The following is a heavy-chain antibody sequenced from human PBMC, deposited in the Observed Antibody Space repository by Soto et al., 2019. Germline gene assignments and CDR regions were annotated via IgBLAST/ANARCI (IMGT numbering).Heavy chain of an antibody. CDR2: TIPVFNTA. D-gene: IGHD3-10*01. CDR1: GGTLSDHG. Sequence: QVQLEQSGAEVKKPGSSVKVSCKASGGTLSDHGVAWLRQAPGQGLEWMGGTIPVFNTAKYAQKFQGRVTVTADKFTNIAYMELSSLSSEDTASYFCARGVYGSGNYYTGPSAFDIWGQGTMVIVSS. J-gene: IGHJ3*02. V-gene: IGHV1-69*06. CDR3: ARGVYGSGNYYTGPSAFDI.